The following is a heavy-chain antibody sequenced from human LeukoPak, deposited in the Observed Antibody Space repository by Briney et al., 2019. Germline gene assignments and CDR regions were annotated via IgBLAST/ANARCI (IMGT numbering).Heavy chain of an antibody. CDR2: IYYSGST. CDR1: GGSISSYY. J-gene: IGHJ3*02. Sequence: SETLSLTCTVSGGSISSYYWSWIRQPPGKGLEWIGYIYYSGSTNYNPSLKSRVTISVDTSKNQFSLKLCSVTAADTAVYYCARHRRTRAFDIWGQGTMVTVSS. CDR3: ARHRRTRAFDI. V-gene: IGHV4-59*08.